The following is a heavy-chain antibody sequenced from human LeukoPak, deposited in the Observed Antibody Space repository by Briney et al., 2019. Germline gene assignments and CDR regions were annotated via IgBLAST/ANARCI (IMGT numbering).Heavy chain of an antibody. CDR1: GGSISRTTYY. CDR3: ARHDSGTYYDAFEF. D-gene: IGHD1-26*01. Sequence: PSETLSLTCTVSGGSISRTTYYWGWIRQSPGKGLEWIGSIFYSGSTYYNPSLKSRLTISVDTSRNQFSLKLGSVTATDTAVYYCARHDSGTYYDAFEFWGQGTMVTVSS. J-gene: IGHJ3*01. V-gene: IGHV4-39*01. CDR2: IFYSGST.